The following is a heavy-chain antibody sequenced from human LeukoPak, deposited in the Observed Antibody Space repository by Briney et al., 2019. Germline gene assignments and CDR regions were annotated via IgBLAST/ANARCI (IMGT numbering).Heavy chain of an antibody. CDR3: ARAMNKQWLAPPCAFDI. V-gene: IGHV3-23*01. CDR2: ISGSGGST. D-gene: IGHD6-19*01. Sequence: GGSLRLSCAASGFTFSSYAMSWVRQAPGKGLEWVSAISGSGGSTYYADSVKGRFTISRDNAKNSLYLQMNSLRAEDTAVYYCARAMNKQWLAPPCAFDIWGQGTMVTVSS. CDR1: GFTFSSYA. J-gene: IGHJ3*02.